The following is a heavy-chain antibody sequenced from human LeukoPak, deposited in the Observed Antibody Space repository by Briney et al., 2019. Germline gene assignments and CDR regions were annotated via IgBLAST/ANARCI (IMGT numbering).Heavy chain of an antibody. Sequence: GGSLRLSCAASGFTFSSYWMSWVRQAPGKGLEWVANIKQDGSEKYYVDSVKGRFTISRDNAKNSLYLQMNSLRAEDTAVYYCARGKSLWFGELLYAFDIWGQGTMVTVSS. D-gene: IGHD3-10*01. J-gene: IGHJ3*02. CDR1: GFTFSSYW. CDR3: ARGKSLWFGELLYAFDI. CDR2: IKQDGSEK. V-gene: IGHV3-7*01.